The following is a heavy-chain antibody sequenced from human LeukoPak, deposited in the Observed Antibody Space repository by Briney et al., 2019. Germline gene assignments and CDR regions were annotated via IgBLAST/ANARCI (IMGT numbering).Heavy chain of an antibody. Sequence: PGGSLRLSWAASGFTFTSYVMNWVRQAPGKGLEWVSAISGSGGSTYYADSVKGRFTISRDNAKNSLYLQMNSLRAEDTAVYYCAGPLGWFGTNDGMDVWGQGTTVTVSS. CDR1: GFTFTSYV. V-gene: IGHV3-23*01. J-gene: IGHJ6*02. CDR3: AGPLGWFGTNDGMDV. D-gene: IGHD3-10*01. CDR2: ISGSGGST.